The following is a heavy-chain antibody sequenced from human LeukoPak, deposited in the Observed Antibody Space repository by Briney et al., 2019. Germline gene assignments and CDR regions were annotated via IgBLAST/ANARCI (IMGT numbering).Heavy chain of an antibody. CDR2: ISSSSSYI. D-gene: IGHD3-10*01. CDR1: GFTFSSYS. CDR3: ASGPIGPRIVDY. Sequence: PGGSLRLSCEASGFTFSSYSMNWVRQAPGKGLEWVSSISSSSSYIYYADSVKGRFTISRDNAKNSLYLQMNSLRAEDTAVYYCASGPIGPRIVDYWGQGTLVTVPS. V-gene: IGHV3-21*01. J-gene: IGHJ4*02.